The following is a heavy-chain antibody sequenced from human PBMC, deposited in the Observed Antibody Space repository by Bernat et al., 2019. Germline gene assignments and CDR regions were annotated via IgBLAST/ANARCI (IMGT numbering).Heavy chain of an antibody. CDR1: GFTFSSYW. D-gene: IGHD6-19*01. V-gene: IGHV3-7*03. CDR2: IKQDGSEK. J-gene: IGHJ4*02. Sequence: EVQLVESGGGLVQPGGSLRLSCAASGFTFSSYWMSWVRQAPGKGLEWVANIKQDGSEKYYVDSVKGRFTISRDNAKNSLYLQMNSLRAEDTAVYYCAKPDGSGWYYYFDYWGQGTLVTVSS. CDR3: AKPDGSGWYYYFDY.